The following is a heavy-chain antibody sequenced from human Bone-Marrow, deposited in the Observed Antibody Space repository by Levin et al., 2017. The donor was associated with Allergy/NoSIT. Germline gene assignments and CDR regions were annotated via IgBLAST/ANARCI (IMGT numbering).Heavy chain of an antibody. CDR3: AKGYRTSGGVIVSYYFDF. J-gene: IGHJ4*02. V-gene: IGHV3-23*01. CDR1: GFTFSSYA. CDR2: IGGSGTYT. Sequence: PGGSLRLSCAASGFTFSSYAMSWVRQAPGKGLEWVSTIGGSGTYTNYADSVKGRFTISRDNSKNALYLQMNSLRAEETALYYCAKGYRTSGGVIVSYYFDFWGQGTLVTVSS. D-gene: IGHD3-16*02.